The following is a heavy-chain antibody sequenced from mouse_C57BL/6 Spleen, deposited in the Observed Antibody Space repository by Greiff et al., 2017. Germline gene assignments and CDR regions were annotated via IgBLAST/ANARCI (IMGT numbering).Heavy chain of an antibody. CDR2: INYDGSST. CDR3: ARDYSKYFDV. V-gene: IGHV5-16*01. CDR1: GFTFSDYY. D-gene: IGHD2-5*01. J-gene: IGHJ1*03. Sequence: DVKLVESEGGLVQPGSSMKLSCTASGFTFSDYYMAWVRQVPEKGLEWVANINYDGSSTYYLDSLKSRFIISRDNAKNILYLQMSSLKSEDTATYYCARDYSKYFDVWGTGTTVTVSS.